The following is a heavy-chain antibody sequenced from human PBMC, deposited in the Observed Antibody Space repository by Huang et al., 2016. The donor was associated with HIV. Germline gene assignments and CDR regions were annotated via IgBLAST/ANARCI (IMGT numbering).Heavy chain of an antibody. J-gene: IGHJ3*02. CDR1: GGAITSSNHY. V-gene: IGHV4-39*01. Sequence: QLHLQQSGPGLVRPSETLSPICTVSGGAITSSNHYWGWIRQTPGKGLEWIGNFYYSGDAYYTPSLKNRVSMSIDTSKSQFSLRLSSVIATDTAVYYCASGEYGKNAYDIWGQGTVVTVSA. D-gene: IGHD2-2*01. CDR2: FYYSGDA. CDR3: ASGEYGKNAYDI.